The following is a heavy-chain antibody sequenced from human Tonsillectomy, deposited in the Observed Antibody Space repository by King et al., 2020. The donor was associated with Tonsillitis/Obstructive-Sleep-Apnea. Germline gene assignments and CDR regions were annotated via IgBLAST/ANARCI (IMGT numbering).Heavy chain of an antibody. J-gene: IGHJ4*02. Sequence: QLVQSGGGLVKPGGSLRLSCAASGFTFSNAWMSWVRQAPGKGVEWVGRIKSKTDGGTADNAAPWKGRFTISRDDSKNTLYLQRNSLKTEDTAVYYCTALTSGYWGQGTLVTVSS. D-gene: IGHD3-10*01. CDR2: IKSKTDGGTA. V-gene: IGHV3-15*01. CDR1: GFTFSNAW. CDR3: TALTSGY.